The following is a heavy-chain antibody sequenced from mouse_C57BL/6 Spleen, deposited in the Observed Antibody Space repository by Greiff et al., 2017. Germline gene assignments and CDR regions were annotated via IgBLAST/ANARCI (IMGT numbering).Heavy chain of an antibody. V-gene: IGHV7-3*01. D-gene: IGHD3-2*02. CDR3: ARLATAQVAWFAY. J-gene: IGHJ3*01. CDR2: LRNKANCYTT. Sequence: EVKLVESGGGLVEPGGSLSLSCAASGFTFTDYYMSWVRQPPGKALEWLGFLRNKANCYTTEYSASVKGRFTISRDNSQSILYLQMNALRAKDSATYYCARLATAQVAWFAYWGQGTLVTVSA. CDR1: GFTFTDYY.